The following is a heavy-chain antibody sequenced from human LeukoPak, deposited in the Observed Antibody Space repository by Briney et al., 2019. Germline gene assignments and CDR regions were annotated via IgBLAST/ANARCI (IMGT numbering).Heavy chain of an antibody. CDR3: STDSLTRDDAFDI. CDR1: GFSFINAW. CDR2: ITSRIEGGTI. D-gene: IGHD7-27*01. V-gene: IGHV3-15*01. Sequence: GGSLRLSCAASGFSFINAWMTWVRQAPGKGLEWVGRITSRIEGGTIDYAAPVKGRFILSRDDSTNTLYLQMNSLNMEDTAMYYCSTDSLTRDDAFDIWGQGTLVTVSS. J-gene: IGHJ3*02.